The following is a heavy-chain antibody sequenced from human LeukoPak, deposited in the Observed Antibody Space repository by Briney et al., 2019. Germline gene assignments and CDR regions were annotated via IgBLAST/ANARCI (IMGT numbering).Heavy chain of an antibody. CDR2: IYPGDSDT. CDR3: ARLGYSYGENWFDH. D-gene: IGHD5-18*01. CDR1: GYSFTSYW. J-gene: IGHJ5*02. Sequence: GESLKISCKGSGYSFTSYWIGWVRQMPGKGLEWMGIIYPGDSDTRYSPSFQVQVTISADKSISTAYLQWSSMKAADTAMYYCARLGYSYGENWFDHWAKGTLVTVS. V-gene: IGHV5-51*01.